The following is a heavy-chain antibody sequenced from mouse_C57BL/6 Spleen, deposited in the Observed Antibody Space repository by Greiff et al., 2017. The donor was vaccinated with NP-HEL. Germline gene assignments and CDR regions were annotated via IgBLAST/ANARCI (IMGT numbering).Heavy chain of an antibody. Sequence: VQLQQSGPELVKPGASVKISCKASGYTFTDYYMNWVKQSHGKSLEWIGDINPNNGGTSYNQKFKGKATLTVDKSSSTAYMELRSLTSEDSAVYYCAKGYSSLDYWGQGTTLTVSS. V-gene: IGHV1-26*01. J-gene: IGHJ2*01. CDR1: GYTFTDYY. CDR3: AKGYSSLDY. CDR2: INPNNGGT. D-gene: IGHD2-12*01.